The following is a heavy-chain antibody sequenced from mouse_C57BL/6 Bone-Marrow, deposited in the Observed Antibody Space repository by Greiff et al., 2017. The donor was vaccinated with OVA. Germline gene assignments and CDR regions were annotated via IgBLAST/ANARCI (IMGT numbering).Heavy chain of an antibody. CDR2: IYPGSGNT. Sequence: QVQLQQSGAELVRPGASVKLSCKASGYTFTDYYINWVKQRPGQGLEWIARIYPGSGNTYYNEKFKGKATLTAEKSSSTAYMQLSSLTSEDSAVYFCARRANWEYFDYWGQGTTLTVSS. CDR1: GYTFTDYY. D-gene: IGHD4-1*01. J-gene: IGHJ2*01. CDR3: ARRANWEYFDY. V-gene: IGHV1-76*01.